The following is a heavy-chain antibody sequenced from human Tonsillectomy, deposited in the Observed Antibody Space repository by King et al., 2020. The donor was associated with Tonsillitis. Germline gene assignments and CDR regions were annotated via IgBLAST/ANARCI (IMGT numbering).Heavy chain of an antibody. J-gene: IGHJ6*02. CDR1: GGTFSSYA. V-gene: IGHV1-69*01. CDR2: IIPIFGTA. CDR3: ATRGYSYGYYYYYGMDV. Sequence: QLVQSGAEVKKPGSSVKVSCKASGGTFSSYAISWVRQAPGQGLEWMGGIIPIFGTANYAQKFQGRVTITADESTSTAYMELSSLRSEDTAVYYCATRGYSYGYYYYYGMDVWGQGTTVTVSS. D-gene: IGHD5-18*01.